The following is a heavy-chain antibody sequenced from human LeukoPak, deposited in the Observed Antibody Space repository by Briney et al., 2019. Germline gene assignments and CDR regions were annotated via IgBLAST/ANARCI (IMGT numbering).Heavy chain of an antibody. Sequence: ASVKVSCKASGYTFTNYGISWVRQAPGQGLEWVAWISLATGAPSYAQKFQGRVTLTTDTSTSTAYMELRSLKSDDAAVYYCARDIGLVRGIIMAHWGQGTQVTVSS. CDR2: ISLATGAP. J-gene: IGHJ4*02. V-gene: IGHV1-18*01. D-gene: IGHD3-10*01. CDR3: ARDIGLVRGIIMAH. CDR1: GYTFTNYG.